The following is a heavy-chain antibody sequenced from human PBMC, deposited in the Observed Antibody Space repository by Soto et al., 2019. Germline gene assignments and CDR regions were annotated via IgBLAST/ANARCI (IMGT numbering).Heavy chain of an antibody. CDR3: AKDRFYGSGSLGY. J-gene: IGHJ4*02. CDR1: GFTFSSYG. CDR2: ISYDGSNK. Sequence: LRLSCAASGFTFSSYGMHWVRQAPGKGLEWVAVISYDGSNKYYADSVKGRFTISRDNSKNTLYLQMNSLRAEDTAVYYCAKDRFYGSGSLGYWGQGTLVTVSS. D-gene: IGHD3-10*01. V-gene: IGHV3-30*18.